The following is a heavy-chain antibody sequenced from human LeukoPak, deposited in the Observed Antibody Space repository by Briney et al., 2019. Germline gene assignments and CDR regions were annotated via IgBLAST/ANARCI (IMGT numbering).Heavy chain of an antibody. Sequence: GGSLRLSCAASGFTFSSYAMSWVRQAPGKGLEWVSDISGSGSSTYYADSVKGRFTISRDNSKNTLYLQMNSLRAEDTAVYYCAKDGAMVRGTVYFDYWGQGALVTVSS. D-gene: IGHD3-10*01. CDR2: ISGSGSST. J-gene: IGHJ4*02. CDR1: GFTFSSYA. V-gene: IGHV3-23*01. CDR3: AKDGAMVRGTVYFDY.